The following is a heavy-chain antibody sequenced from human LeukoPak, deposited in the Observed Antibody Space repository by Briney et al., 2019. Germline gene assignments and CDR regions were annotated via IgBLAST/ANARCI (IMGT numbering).Heavy chain of an antibody. CDR2: ISGSGAGP. Sequence: GGSLRLSCAASGFTFSSYAMSWVRQAPGKGLEWLSDISGSGAGPHYADSVKGRFTISRDNSKNTVYLEMSSLRAEDTAVYYCAKPQYYYDSRRYSAGDHWGQGTLVTVSS. CDR1: GFTFSSYA. V-gene: IGHV3-23*01. D-gene: IGHD3-22*01. CDR3: AKPQYYYDSRRYSAGDH. J-gene: IGHJ4*02.